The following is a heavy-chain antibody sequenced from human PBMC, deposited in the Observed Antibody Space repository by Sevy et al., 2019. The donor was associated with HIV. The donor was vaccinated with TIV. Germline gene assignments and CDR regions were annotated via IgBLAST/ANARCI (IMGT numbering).Heavy chain of an antibody. CDR1: GFTFSSYW. D-gene: IGHD4-4*01. Sequence: GGSLRLSCAASGFTFSSYWMHWVHQAPGKGLVWVSRINSDGSSTSYADSVKGRFTISRDNAKNTLYLQMNSLRAEDTAVYYCARLTGLGNSYYFDYWGQGTLVTVSS. J-gene: IGHJ4*02. CDR2: INSDGSST. V-gene: IGHV3-74*01. CDR3: ARLTGLGNSYYFDY.